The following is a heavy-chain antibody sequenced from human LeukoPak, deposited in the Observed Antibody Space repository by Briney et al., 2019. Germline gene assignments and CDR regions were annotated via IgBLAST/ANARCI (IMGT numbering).Heavy chain of an antibody. CDR3: ARDPYYYGSGIFDY. J-gene: IGHJ4*02. CDR2: ISYDGSNK. V-gene: IGHV3-30-3*01. Sequence: PGRSLRLSCAASGLTFSSYAMHWVRQAPGKGLEWVAVISYDGSNKYYADSVKGRFTISRDNSKNTLYLQMNSLRAEDTAVYYCARDPYYYGSGIFDYWGQGTLVTVSS. CDR1: GLTFSSYA. D-gene: IGHD3-10*01.